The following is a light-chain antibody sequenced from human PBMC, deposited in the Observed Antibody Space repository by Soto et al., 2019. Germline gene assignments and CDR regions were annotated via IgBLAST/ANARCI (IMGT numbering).Light chain of an antibody. V-gene: IGLV2-14*01. CDR3: SSYTSSSTRV. CDR1: SSDVGGYNY. J-gene: IGLJ3*02. CDR2: EVS. Sequence: QSALTQPASVSGSPGQSITISCTGTSSDVGGYNYVSWYQQHPANAPKLMIYEVSNRPSGVSNRFSSSKSSNTASLTISGLQAEDEADYYCSSYTSSSTRVFGGGTKVTVL.